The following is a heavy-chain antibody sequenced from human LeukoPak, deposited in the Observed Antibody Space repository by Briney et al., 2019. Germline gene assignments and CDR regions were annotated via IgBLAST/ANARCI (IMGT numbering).Heavy chain of an antibody. J-gene: IGHJ6*02. D-gene: IGHD6-6*01. Sequence: SVKVSCKASGGTFSSYAISWVRQAPGQGLEWMGRIIPILGIANYAQKFQGRVTITADKSTSTAYMELSSLRSEDTAVYYCASNIWEYSSSSSGMDVWGQGTTVTVSS. CDR1: GGTFSSYA. CDR3: ASNIWEYSSSSSGMDV. CDR2: IIPILGIA. V-gene: IGHV1-69*04.